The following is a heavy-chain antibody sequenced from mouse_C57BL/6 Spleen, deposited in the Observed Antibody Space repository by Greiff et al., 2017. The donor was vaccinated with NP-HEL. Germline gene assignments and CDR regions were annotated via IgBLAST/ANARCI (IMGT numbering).Heavy chain of an antibody. CDR3: ARDSNYENYAMDY. CDR2: ISSGSSTN. CDR1: GFTFSDYG. Sequence: EVKLVESGGGLVKPGGSLKLSCAASGFTFSDYGMHWVRQAPEKGLEWVAYISSGSSTNYYADTVKGRFTISRDNAKNTLFLQMTSLRSEDTAMYYCARDSNYENYAMDYWGQGTSVTVSS. V-gene: IGHV5-17*01. J-gene: IGHJ4*01. D-gene: IGHD2-5*01.